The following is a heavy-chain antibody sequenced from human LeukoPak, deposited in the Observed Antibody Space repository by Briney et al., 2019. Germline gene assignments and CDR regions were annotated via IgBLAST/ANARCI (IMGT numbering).Heavy chain of an antibody. CDR1: GYTFTNYD. Sequence: ASVEVSCKASGYTFTNYDIHWVRQATGQGLEWMGWMNPYSANTGYAQTFQGRITITRNTSISTAYMELSNLKSEDTAVYYCARTQQLVLRSPLDPWGQGTLVTVSS. D-gene: IGHD6-13*01. CDR3: ARTQQLVLRSPLDP. J-gene: IGHJ5*02. CDR2: MNPYSANT. V-gene: IGHV1-8*03.